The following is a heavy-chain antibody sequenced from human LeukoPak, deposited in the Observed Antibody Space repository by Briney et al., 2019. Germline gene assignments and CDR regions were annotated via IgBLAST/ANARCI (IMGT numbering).Heavy chain of an antibody. D-gene: IGHD3-22*01. Sequence: SETLSLTCIVSDGSISRYYWNWIRQPPGERLEWIGWIHYSGSTAYNPSLESRVTMSVDTSKNHVSLKMTSVAAADTATYYCARWGYFDSSGYFVVEYWGQGALVTVSS. CDR2: IHYSGST. V-gene: IGHV4-59*01. CDR1: DGSISRYY. CDR3: ARWGYFDSSGYFVVEY. J-gene: IGHJ4*02.